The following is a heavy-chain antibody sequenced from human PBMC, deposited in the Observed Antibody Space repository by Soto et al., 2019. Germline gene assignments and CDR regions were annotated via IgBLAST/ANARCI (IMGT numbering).Heavy chain of an antibody. Sequence: GGSMRLSCAASGFTFNTYAMSWVRQAPGQGLEWVSAISGSGFSTYYADSVKGRFSISSDSSKNTLFLQMNSLRADDTAVYFCATFTFGRPFDTWGQGTMVTVSS. CDR3: ATFTFGRPFDT. CDR2: ISGSGFST. CDR1: GFTFNTYA. V-gene: IGHV3-23*01. J-gene: IGHJ3*02. D-gene: IGHD3-16*01.